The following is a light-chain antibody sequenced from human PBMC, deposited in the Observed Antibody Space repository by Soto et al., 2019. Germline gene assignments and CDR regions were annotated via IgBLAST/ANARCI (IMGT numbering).Light chain of an antibody. J-gene: IGKJ1*01. Sequence: DIVMTQSPVSLAVSLGERATINCRSSHSVLHSSHNKSYLAWYQQKPGQPPKLLVYWASTRESGGPDRFSGSGSVTDFTLTISSLQAEDVAVYDCQQYSNSPTWTFGQGTKVEIK. CDR2: WAS. CDR1: HSVLHSSHNKSY. CDR3: QQYSNSPTWT. V-gene: IGKV4-1*01.